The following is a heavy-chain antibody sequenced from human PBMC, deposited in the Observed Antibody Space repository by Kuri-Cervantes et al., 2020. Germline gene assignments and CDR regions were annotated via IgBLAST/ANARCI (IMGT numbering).Heavy chain of an antibody. V-gene: IGHV3-21*01. CDR2: ISSSSSYK. J-gene: IGHJ4*02. CDR1: GFTFSSYS. CDR3: ASLVGGSSSENNYFDY. D-gene: IGHD6-6*01. Sequence: GESLKISCAASGFTFSSYSMNWVRQAPGKGLEWVSSISSSSSYKYYADSVKGRFTISRDNSKNTLYLQMNSLRVEDTAVYYCASLVGGSSSENNYFDYWGQGTLVTVSS.